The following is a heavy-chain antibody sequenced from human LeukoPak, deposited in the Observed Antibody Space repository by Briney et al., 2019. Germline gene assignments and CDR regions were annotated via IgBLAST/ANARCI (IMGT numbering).Heavy chain of an antibody. CDR3: ARDQEGFDY. J-gene: IGHJ4*02. CDR2: IYPRDGST. Sequence: ASVKVSCMASGYTFTSNYIHWVRQAPGQGLEWMGMIYPRDGSTSYAQKFQGRVTVTRDTSTSTVHMELSGLRSEDTAVYYCARDQEGFDYWGQGTLVTVSS. CDR1: GYTFTSNY. V-gene: IGHV1-46*01.